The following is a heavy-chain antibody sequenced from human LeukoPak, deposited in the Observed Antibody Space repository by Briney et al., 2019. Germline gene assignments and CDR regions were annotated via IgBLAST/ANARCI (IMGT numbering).Heavy chain of an antibody. Sequence: GGSLRLSCAASGFTFSSYAMHWVRQAPGKGLEWVAVISYDGSNKYYADSVKGRFTISRDNSKNTLYLQMNSLRAEDTAVYYCARDQGLPGELPHDYWGQGTLVTVSS. CDR1: GFTFSSYA. CDR2: ISYDGSNK. V-gene: IGHV3-30-3*01. CDR3: ARDQGLPGELPHDY. D-gene: IGHD1-26*01. J-gene: IGHJ4*02.